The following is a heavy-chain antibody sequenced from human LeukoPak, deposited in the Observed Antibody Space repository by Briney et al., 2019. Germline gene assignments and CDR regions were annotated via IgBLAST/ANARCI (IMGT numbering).Heavy chain of an antibody. D-gene: IGHD5-18*01. CDR2: INPNSGGT. V-gene: IGHV1-2*04. CDR1: GYTFTGYY. J-gene: IGHJ4*02. CDR3: ARGPDTAMVAFDC. Sequence: GASVKVSCKASGYTFTGYYMHWVRQAPGQGLEWMGWINPNSGGTNYAQKFQGWVTMTRDTSISTAYMELSRLRSDDTAVYYCARGPDTAMVAFDCWGQGTLVTVSS.